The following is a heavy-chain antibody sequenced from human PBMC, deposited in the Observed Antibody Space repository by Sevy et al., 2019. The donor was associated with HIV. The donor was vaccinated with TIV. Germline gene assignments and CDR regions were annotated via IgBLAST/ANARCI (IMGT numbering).Heavy chain of an antibody. D-gene: IGHD1-1*01. J-gene: IGHJ4*02. V-gene: IGHV3-23*01. CDR1: XFIFNSYV. CDR2: ISGSGGYT. Sequence: GGSLRLSCAAXXFIFNSYVMSWVRQAPGKGLEWVSSISGSGGYTYYADSVKGRFTISRDNSNNMLYLQMNSLRAEDTAVYYCEAITTAGRDYWGQGTLVTVSS. CDR3: EAITTAGRDY.